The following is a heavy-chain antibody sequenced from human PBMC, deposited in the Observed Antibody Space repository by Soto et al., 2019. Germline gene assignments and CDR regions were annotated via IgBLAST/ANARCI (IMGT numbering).Heavy chain of an antibody. J-gene: IGHJ4*02. V-gene: IGHV4-39*01. CDR2: IYYSGST. CDR1: GGSIRSSSYY. CDR3: ARHTPAISVSDH. D-gene: IGHD2-15*01. Sequence: SETLSLSSTVSGGSIRSSSYYWGWIRQPPGKGLEWIGSIYYSGSTYYNPSLKSRVTISVDTSENQFSLKLSSVTAADTAVYYCARHTPAISVSDHWGQGTPVPGSS.